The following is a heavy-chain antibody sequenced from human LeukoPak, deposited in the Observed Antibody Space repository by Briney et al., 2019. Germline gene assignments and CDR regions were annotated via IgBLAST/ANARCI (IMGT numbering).Heavy chain of an antibody. CDR1: GGSISSSSYY. CDR2: IYYSGST. Sequence: SETLSLTCTVSGGSISSSSYYWGWIRQPPGKGLEWIGSIYYSGSTYYNPSLKSRVTISVDTSKNQFSLKLSSVTAADTAVYYCARVTRPSWRFVLPLLQRGGWFDPWGQGTLVTVSS. V-gene: IGHV4-39*07. D-gene: IGHD6-6*01. J-gene: IGHJ5*02. CDR3: ARVTRPSWRFVLPLLQRGGWFDP.